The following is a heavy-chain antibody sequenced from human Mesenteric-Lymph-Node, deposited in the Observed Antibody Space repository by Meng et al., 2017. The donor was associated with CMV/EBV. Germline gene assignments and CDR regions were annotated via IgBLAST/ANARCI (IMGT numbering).Heavy chain of an antibody. CDR2: IIPIFDTP. V-gene: IGHV1-69*06. CDR3: ARLLGPYSSSEMDWFDP. CDR1: GTFRNYA. D-gene: IGHD6-13*01. J-gene: IGHJ5*02. Sequence: GTFRNYAFNWVRQAPGQGLEWMGGIIPIFDTPSYAQKFQGRVTITADKSTSTAYMELSSLRSEDTAVYYCARLLGPYSSSEMDWFDPWGQGTLVTVSS.